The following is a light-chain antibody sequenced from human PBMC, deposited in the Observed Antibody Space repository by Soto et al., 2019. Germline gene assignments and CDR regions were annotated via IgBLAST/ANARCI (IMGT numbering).Light chain of an antibody. J-gene: IGLJ2*01. V-gene: IGLV2-14*01. CDR1: NNDVGVYNY. CDR3: SSYTRSSTLV. Sequence: QSALTQPASVSGSPGQSITISCTGTNNDVGVYNYVSWYQKPPGKAPKLMIYEVSNRPSGVSNRFSGSKSGNTASLTISGLQAEDEADYYCSSYTRSSTLVFGGGTKLTVL. CDR2: EVS.